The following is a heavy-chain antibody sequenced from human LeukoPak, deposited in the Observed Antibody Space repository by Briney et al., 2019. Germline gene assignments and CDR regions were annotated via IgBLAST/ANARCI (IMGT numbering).Heavy chain of an antibody. CDR3: ARDGHNGVWMPTPTSNWFDP. Sequence: ASVKVSCKASGYTFTGYYMHWVRQAPGQGLEWMGWINPNSGGTNYAQKFQGRVTMTRDTSISTAYMELSRLRSDDTAVYYCARDGHNGVWMPTPTSNWFDPWGQGTLVTVSS. CDR1: GYTFTGYY. V-gene: IGHV1-2*02. D-gene: IGHD2-8*01. J-gene: IGHJ5*02. CDR2: INPNSGGT.